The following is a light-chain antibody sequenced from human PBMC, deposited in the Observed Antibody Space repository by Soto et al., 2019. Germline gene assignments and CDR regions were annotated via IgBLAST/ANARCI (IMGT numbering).Light chain of an antibody. J-gene: IGKJ4*01. CDR3: QQYDIPPST. CDR1: QDISRY. CDR2: DVS. Sequence: DIQMTQYPASLSASVGDRVTISCQASQDISRYLNWYQHKPGRAPQLLINDVSSLETGVPSRFSATGSGTEFTLTINGLQPEDLATYYCQQYDIPPSTFGGGTKVAIK. V-gene: IGKV1-33*01.